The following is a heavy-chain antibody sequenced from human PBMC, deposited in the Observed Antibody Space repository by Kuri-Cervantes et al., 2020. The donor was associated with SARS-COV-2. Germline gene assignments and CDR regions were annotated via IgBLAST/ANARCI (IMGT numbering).Heavy chain of an antibody. Sequence: SEILSLTCAVSGYSISSGHYWGWIRQPPGKGLEWIGSIYHSGSTYYNPSLKSRVTISVDTSKNQFSLKLSSVTAADTALYFCARVEIVTNVRGVHNWFDPWGQGTLVTVSS. CDR3: ARVEIVTNVRGVHNWFDP. CDR1: GYSISSGHY. V-gene: IGHV4-38-2*01. CDR2: IYHSGST. D-gene: IGHD3-10*01. J-gene: IGHJ5*02.